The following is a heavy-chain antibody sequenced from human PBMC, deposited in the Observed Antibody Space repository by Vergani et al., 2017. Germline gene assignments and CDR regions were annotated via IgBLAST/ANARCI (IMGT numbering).Heavy chain of an antibody. CDR2: ISYDGTQK. CDR1: GFTSSYYG. D-gene: IGHD2-8*02. Sequence: QVHLVESGGGVVQPGRSLRLSCVVSGFTSSYYGMHWVRQAPGKGLEWVAVISYDGTQKYYADPVKGRFTIARDNSKSTLYLQMNSLRADDAGVYYCVRTEYCTGIACNTRFDSWGQGALVTVSS. J-gene: IGHJ5*01. CDR3: VRTEYCTGIACNTRFDS. V-gene: IGHV3-30*03.